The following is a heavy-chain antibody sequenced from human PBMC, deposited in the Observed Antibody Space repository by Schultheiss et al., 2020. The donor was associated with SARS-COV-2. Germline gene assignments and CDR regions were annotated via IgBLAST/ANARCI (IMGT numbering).Heavy chain of an antibody. Sequence: SETLSLTCTVSGGSISSYYWTWIRQPPGKGLEWIGEIRHMGYTNYNPSLKSRLTISVDRSKNQFSLKLSSVTAADRAVYYCARLGSVLNYHYYGVDVWGQGTTVTVSS. D-gene: IGHD3-10*01. CDR3: ARLGSVLNYHYYGVDV. CDR2: IRHMGYT. CDR1: GGSISSYY. J-gene: IGHJ6*02. V-gene: IGHV4-34*01.